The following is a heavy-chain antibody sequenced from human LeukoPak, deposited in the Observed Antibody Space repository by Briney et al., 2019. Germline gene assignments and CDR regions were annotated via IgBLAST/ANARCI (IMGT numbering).Heavy chain of an antibody. CDR3: ARQYCSGGSCYGAFDI. CDR1: GYSFTTYW. Sequence: GESLKISCKGSGYSFTTYWIAWVRQLPGKGLEWMGIIYPADSDTRYSPPFQHQVTISADKSFSTAYLQWSSLKASDTAIYYCARQYCSGGSCYGAFDIWGQGTMVTVSS. CDR2: IYPADSDT. J-gene: IGHJ3*02. V-gene: IGHV5-51*01. D-gene: IGHD2-15*01.